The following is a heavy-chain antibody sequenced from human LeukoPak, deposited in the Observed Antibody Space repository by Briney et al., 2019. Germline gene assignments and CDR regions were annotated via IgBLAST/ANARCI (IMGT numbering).Heavy chain of an antibody. V-gene: IGHV4-38-2*01. CDR3: ARLWFGELLRPYY. CDR2: IYHSGST. Sequence: SETLSLTCAVSGYSISSGYYWGWIRQPPGKGLEWIGSIYHSGSTYYNPSLKSRVTISVDTSKNQFSLKLSSVTAADTAVYYCARLWFGELLRPYYWGQGTLVTVSS. CDR1: GYSISSGYY. J-gene: IGHJ4*02. D-gene: IGHD3-10*01.